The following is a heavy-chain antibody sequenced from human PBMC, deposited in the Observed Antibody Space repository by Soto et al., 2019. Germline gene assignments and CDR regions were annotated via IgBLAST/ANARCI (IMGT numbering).Heavy chain of an antibody. J-gene: IGHJ5*02. CDR3: ARAALPDCSGGSCYSSYWFDP. Sequence: QVQLVQSGAEVKKPGSSVQVSCKASGGTFSSYTISWVRQAPGQGLEWMGRIIPILGIANYAQKFQGRVTITADKSTSTAYMELSSLRSEDTAVYYCARAALPDCSGGSCYSSYWFDPWGQGTLVTVSS. V-gene: IGHV1-69*02. D-gene: IGHD2-15*01. CDR2: IIPILGIA. CDR1: GGTFSSYT.